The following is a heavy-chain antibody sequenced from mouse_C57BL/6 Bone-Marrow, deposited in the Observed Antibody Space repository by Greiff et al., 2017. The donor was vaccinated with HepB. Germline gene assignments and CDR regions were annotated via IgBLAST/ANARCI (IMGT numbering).Heavy chain of an antibody. Sequence: EVKVVESGGGLVQPKGSLKLSCAASGFSFNTYAMNWVRQAPGKGLEWVARIRSKSNNYATYYADSVKDRFTISRDDSESMLYLQMNNLKTEDTAMYYCVRHDTTVPFAYWGQGTLVTVSA. D-gene: IGHD1-1*01. V-gene: IGHV10-1*01. J-gene: IGHJ3*01. CDR3: VRHDTTVPFAY. CDR1: GFSFNTYA. CDR2: IRSKSNNYAT.